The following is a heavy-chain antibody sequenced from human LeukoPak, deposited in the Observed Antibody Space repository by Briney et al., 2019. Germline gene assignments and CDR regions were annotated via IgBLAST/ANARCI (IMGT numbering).Heavy chain of an antibody. Sequence: LTGGSLRPSCAASGFTFSTYSMNWVRQAPGKGLEWLSSISSNSRTMYYADSVKGRFTISRDNAKNSLYLQMNSLRTEDTAVYYCARRSTVIAGYYYMDVWGKGTSVTVSS. CDR1: GFTFSTYS. CDR3: ARRSTVIAGYYYMDV. CDR2: ISSNSRTM. D-gene: IGHD4-11*01. V-gene: IGHV3-48*01. J-gene: IGHJ6*03.